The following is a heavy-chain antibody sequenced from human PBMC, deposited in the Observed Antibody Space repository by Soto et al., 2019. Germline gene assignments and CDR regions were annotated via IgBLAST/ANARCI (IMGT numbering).Heavy chain of an antibody. V-gene: IGHV3-15*01. CDR1: GFTFSNAW. J-gene: IGHJ4*02. CDR3: TTDLEGVYDYIGGSYRALGFAY. D-gene: IGHD3-16*02. Sequence: GGSLRLSCAASGFTFSNAWMSWVRQAPGKGLEWVGRIKSKTDGGTTDYAAPVKGRFTISRDDSKNTLYLQMNSLKTEDTAVYYCTTDLEGVYDYIGGSYRALGFAYWGQGTLVPVSS. CDR2: IKSKTDGGTT.